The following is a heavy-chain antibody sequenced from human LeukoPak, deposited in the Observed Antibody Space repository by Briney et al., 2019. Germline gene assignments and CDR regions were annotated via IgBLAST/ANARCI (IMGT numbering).Heavy chain of an antibody. CDR1: GFTFSDYY. CDR2: ISSSGSTI. CDR3: ARVGGAYCSGGSCYSGALNY. V-gene: IGHV3-11*01. J-gene: IGHJ4*02. Sequence: PGGSLRLSCAASGFTFSDYYMSWIRQAPGKGLEWVSYISSSGSTIYYADSVKGRFTISRDNAKNSLYLQMNSLRAEDTAVYYCARVGGAYCSGGSCYSGALNYWGQGTLVTVSS. D-gene: IGHD2-15*01.